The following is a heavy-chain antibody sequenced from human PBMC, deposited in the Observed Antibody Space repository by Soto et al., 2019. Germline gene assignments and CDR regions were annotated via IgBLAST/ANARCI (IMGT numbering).Heavy chain of an antibody. D-gene: IGHD6-6*01. CDR2: IIPILGIA. CDR1: RCTFSSYT. Sequence: SVKVSCKASRCTFSSYTISWVRQAPGQGLEWMGRIIPILGIANYAQKFQGRVTITADKSTSTAYMELSSLRSEDTAVYYCARDARSSSSTGVNWFEPWGQGTLVTVSS. CDR3: ARDARSSSSTGVNWFEP. V-gene: IGHV1-69*04. J-gene: IGHJ5*02.